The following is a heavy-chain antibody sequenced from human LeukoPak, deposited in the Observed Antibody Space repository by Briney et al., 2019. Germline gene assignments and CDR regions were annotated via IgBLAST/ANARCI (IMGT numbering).Heavy chain of an antibody. CDR3: ARANRGAVAGTRYYYYYMDV. D-gene: IGHD6-19*01. Sequence: GASVKVSCKASGYTFTSYDINWVRQATGQGLEWMGWMNPNSGNTGYAQKFQGRVTMTRNTSISTAYMELSSLRSEDTAVYYRARANRGAVAGTRYYYYYMDVWGKGTTVTVSS. V-gene: IGHV1-8*01. CDR1: GYTFTSYD. CDR2: MNPNSGNT. J-gene: IGHJ6*03.